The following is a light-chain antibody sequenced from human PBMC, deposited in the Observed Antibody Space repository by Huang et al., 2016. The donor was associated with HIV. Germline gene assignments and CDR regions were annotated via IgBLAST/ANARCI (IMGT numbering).Light chain of an antibody. V-gene: IGKV4-1*01. CDR3: QQYYNHPWT. CDR2: WAS. Sequence: DIVLTQSPDSLAVSLGGWATINCQASQSVLYSSNNKVYLAWYQQKPGQSPKRLIYWASTRESGVPDRFSGSESGTDFTLTISDLRAGDVAVYYCQQYYNHPWTFGQGPKVEIK. CDR1: QSVLYSSNNKVY. J-gene: IGKJ1*01.